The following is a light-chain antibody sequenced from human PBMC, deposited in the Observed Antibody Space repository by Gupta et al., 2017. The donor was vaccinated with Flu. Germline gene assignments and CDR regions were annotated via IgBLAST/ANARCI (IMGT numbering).Light chain of an antibody. CDR1: QSVLYSSNNKNY. V-gene: IGKV4-1*01. Sequence: DIVMTQSPDSLAVSLGERATINCKSSQSVLYSSNNKNYLAWFQQKPGQPPKLLIYWASTRESGVPDRFSGSGSETDFTLTINSLQAEDVAVYYCQQEDSTPYTFGQGTKLEIK. J-gene: IGKJ2*01. CDR2: WAS. CDR3: QQEDSTPYT.